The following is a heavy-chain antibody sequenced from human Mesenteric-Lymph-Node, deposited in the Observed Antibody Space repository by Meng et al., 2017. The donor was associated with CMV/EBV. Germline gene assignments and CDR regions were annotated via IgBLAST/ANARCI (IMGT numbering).Heavy chain of an antibody. CDR3: VRDSASGSSPSHHYYYGLDV. CDR2: INPNTGDT. Sequence: ASVNVSCKSSGYTFTDYYMHWVRQAPGQGPEWMGWINPNTGDTVYAQKLQGRVTITADTSTSTGYLELTNVRSEDTAVYYCVRDSASGSSPSHHYYYGLDVWGHGTTVTVSS. D-gene: IGHD3-10*01. V-gene: IGHV1-2*02. J-gene: IGHJ6*02. CDR1: GYTFTDYY.